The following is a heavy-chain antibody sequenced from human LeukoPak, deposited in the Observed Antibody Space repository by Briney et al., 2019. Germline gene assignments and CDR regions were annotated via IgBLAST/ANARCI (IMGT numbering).Heavy chain of an antibody. D-gene: IGHD3-16*02. CDR1: GYTFTGYY. CDR2: INPNSGGT. CDR3: ARSDYDYVWGSYPSRYYYYYMDV. Sequence: ASVKVSCKASGYTFTGYYMHWVRQAPGQGLEWMGWINPNSGGTNYAQKFQGRVTMTRDTSISTAYMELSRLRSDDTAVYYCARSDYDYVWGSYPSRYYYYYMDVWDKGTTVTVSS. J-gene: IGHJ6*03. V-gene: IGHV1-2*02.